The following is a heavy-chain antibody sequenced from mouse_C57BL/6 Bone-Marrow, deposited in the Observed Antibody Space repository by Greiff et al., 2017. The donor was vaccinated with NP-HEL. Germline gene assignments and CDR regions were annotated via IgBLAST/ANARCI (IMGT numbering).Heavy chain of an antibody. CDR3: TRDRLLTGDAMDY. J-gene: IGHJ4*01. D-gene: IGHD4-1*01. Sequence: EVKLQESGEGLVKPGGSLKLSCAASGFTFSSYAMSWVRQTPEKRLEWVAYISSGGDYIYYADTVKGRFTISRDNARNTLYLQMSSLKSEDTAMYYCTRDRLLTGDAMDYWGQGTSVTVSS. V-gene: IGHV5-9-1*02. CDR2: ISSGGDYI. CDR1: GFTFSSYA.